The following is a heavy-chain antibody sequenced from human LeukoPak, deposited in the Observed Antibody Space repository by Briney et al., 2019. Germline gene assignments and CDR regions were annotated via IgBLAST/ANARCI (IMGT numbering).Heavy chain of an antibody. J-gene: IGHJ4*02. D-gene: IGHD6-19*01. CDR3: AKELGVAGFDY. Sequence: SLRLSCAASGFTFSSYGMHWVRQAPGKGLEWVAVISYDGSNKYYADSVKGRFTISRDNSKNTLYLQMNSLRAEDTAVYYCAKELGVAGFDYWGQGTLVTVSS. CDR2: ISYDGSNK. CDR1: GFTFSSYG. V-gene: IGHV3-30*18.